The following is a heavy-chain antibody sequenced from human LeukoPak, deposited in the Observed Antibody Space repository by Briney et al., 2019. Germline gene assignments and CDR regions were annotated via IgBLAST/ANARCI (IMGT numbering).Heavy chain of an antibody. D-gene: IGHD5-12*01. CDR2: ISAYNGNT. J-gene: IGHJ4*02. CDR3: ARDRANIVATTIDY. V-gene: IGHV1-18*01. CDR1: GYTFISYG. Sequence: ASVKVSCKTSGYTFISYGISWVRQAPGQGLEWMGWISAYNGNTNYAQKLQGRVTMTTDTSTSTAYMELRSLRSDDTAVYYCARDRANIVATTIDYWGQGTLVTVSS.